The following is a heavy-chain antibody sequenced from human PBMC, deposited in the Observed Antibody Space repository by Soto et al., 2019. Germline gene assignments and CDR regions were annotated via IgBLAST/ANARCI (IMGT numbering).Heavy chain of an antibody. CDR3: ARGRGYCSGGSCYGSEMDV. CDR2: INHSGST. V-gene: IGHV4-34*01. Sequence: PSETLSLTCAVYGGSFSGYYWSWIRQPPGKGLEWIGEINHSGSTNYNPSLKSRVTISVDTSKNQFSLKLSSVTAADTAVYYCARGRGYCSGGSCYGSEMDVWGQGTTVT. J-gene: IGHJ6*02. D-gene: IGHD2-15*01. CDR1: GGSFSGYY.